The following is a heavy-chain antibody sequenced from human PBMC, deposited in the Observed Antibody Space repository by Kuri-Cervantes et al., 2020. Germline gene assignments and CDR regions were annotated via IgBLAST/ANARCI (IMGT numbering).Heavy chain of an antibody. V-gene: IGHV3-53*01. J-gene: IGHJ6*02. CDR1: GFTVSSNY. CDR2: IYSGGST. D-gene: IGHD3-16*01. CDR3: ARVWGQDYYYYGTDV. Sequence: GGSLRLSCAASGFTVSSNYMSWVRQAPGKGLEWVSVIYSGGSTYYADSVKGRFTISRDNSKNTLCLQMNSLRAEDTAVYYCARVWGQDYYYYGTDVWAKGPRSPSP.